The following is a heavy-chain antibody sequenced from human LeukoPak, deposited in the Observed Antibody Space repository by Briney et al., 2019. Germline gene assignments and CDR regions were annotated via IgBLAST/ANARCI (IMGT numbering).Heavy chain of an antibody. CDR2: ISSSSSYI. Sequence: PGGSLRLSCAASGFTFSSYEMNWVRQAPGKGLEWVSSISSSSSYIYYADSVKGRFTISRDNAKNSLYLQMNSLRAEDTAVYYCARDRASDSDAFDIWGQGTMVTVSS. CDR1: GFTFSSYE. V-gene: IGHV3-21*01. CDR3: ARDRASDSDAFDI. J-gene: IGHJ3*02.